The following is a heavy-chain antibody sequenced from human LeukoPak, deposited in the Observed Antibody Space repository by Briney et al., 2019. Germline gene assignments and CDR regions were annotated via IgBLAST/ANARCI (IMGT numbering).Heavy chain of an antibody. Sequence: GGSLRLSCAASGFTFSSYAMSWVRQAPGKGLEWVSAISGSGGSTYYADSVKGRFTISRDNSKNTLYLQMNCLRAEDTAVYYCAKVCTMVRGATAYYFDYWGQGTLVTVSS. D-gene: IGHD3-10*01. CDR3: AKVCTMVRGATAYYFDY. CDR1: GFTFSSYA. V-gene: IGHV3-23*01. CDR2: ISGSGGST. J-gene: IGHJ4*02.